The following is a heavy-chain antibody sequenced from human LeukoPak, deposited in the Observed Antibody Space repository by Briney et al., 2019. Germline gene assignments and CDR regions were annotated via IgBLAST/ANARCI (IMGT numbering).Heavy chain of an antibody. V-gene: IGHV3-23*01. D-gene: IGHD3-10*01. J-gene: IGHJ4*02. CDR1: GFTFSSYA. CDR3: AKDYAYYYGSGIGGFDY. CDR2: ISGSGATT. Sequence: PGGSLRLSSAASGFTFSSYAMSWVRQAPGKGLEWVSAISGSGATTYYADSVKGRFTISRDKSNNTLYLQMNSLRAEDTAVYYCAKDYAYYYGSGIGGFDYWGQGTLVTVSS.